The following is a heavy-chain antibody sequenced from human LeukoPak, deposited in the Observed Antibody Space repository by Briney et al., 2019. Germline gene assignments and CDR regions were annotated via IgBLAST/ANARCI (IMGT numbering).Heavy chain of an antibody. Sequence: SETLSLTCAVYGGSFSGYYWSWIRQPPGEGLEWIGEINHSGSTNYNPSLKSRVTISVDTSKNQFSLKLSPVTAADTAVYYCARGGVVVVAATDGYFDYWGQGTLVTVSS. J-gene: IGHJ4*02. D-gene: IGHD2-15*01. CDR2: INHSGST. CDR3: ARGGVVVVAATDGYFDY. V-gene: IGHV4-34*01. CDR1: GGSFSGYY.